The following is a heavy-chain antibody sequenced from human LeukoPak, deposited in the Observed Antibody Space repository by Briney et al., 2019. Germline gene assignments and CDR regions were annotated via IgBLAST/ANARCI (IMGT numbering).Heavy chain of an antibody. Sequence: TGGSLRLSCAASGFTFNNYAMSWVRQAPGKGLEWVSAISNSGEATYYADSVKGRFTISRDNSKNTLFLNMNSLRVEDTAVYYCAKTGYSGSDRFFDYWGQGILVTISS. J-gene: IGHJ4*02. CDR1: GFTFNNYA. CDR3: AKTGYSGSDRFFDY. CDR2: ISNSGEAT. D-gene: IGHD5-12*01. V-gene: IGHV3-23*01.